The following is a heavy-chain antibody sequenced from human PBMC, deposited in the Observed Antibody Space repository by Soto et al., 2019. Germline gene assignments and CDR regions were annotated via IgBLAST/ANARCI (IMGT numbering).Heavy chain of an antibody. V-gene: IGHV4-59*01. CDR3: ARDQYYYDSSGHGAFDI. D-gene: IGHD3-22*01. CDR2: IYYSGST. CDR1: GGSISSYY. Sequence: SSETLSLTCTVSGGSISSYYWSWIRQPPGKGLEWIGYIYYSGSTNYNPSLKSRVTISVDTSKNQFSLKLSSVTAADTAVYYCARDQYYYDSSGHGAFDIWGQGTMVTVSS. J-gene: IGHJ3*02.